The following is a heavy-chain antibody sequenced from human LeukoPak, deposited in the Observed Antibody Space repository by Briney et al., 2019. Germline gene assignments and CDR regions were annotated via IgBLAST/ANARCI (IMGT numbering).Heavy chain of an antibody. CDR1: GFTFSSYA. Sequence: GGSLRLSCAASGFTFSSYAVSWVRQAPGKGLEWVSSISSSGGFIYYRDSVKGRFTISRDNAKNSLYLQMNSLRVEDTAVYYCARHLATALPDYWGQGTLVTVSS. CDR2: ISSSGGFI. J-gene: IGHJ4*02. CDR3: ARHLATALPDY. V-gene: IGHV3-21*01. D-gene: IGHD5-18*01.